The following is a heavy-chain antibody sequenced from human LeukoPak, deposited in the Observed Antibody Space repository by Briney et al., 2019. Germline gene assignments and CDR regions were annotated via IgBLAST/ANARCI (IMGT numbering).Heavy chain of an antibody. D-gene: IGHD1-26*01. CDR3: ARVPVNIWENWFDP. CDR1: GYSISSGYY. V-gene: IGHV4-38-2*02. CDR2: IYYTGST. Sequence: SETLSLTCTVSGYSISSGYYWGWIRQPPGKGLEWIGTIYYTGSTSYNPSLKSRVTISVDTSKNQFSLKLNSVTAADTAVYYCARVPVNIWENWFDPWGQGTLVTVSS. J-gene: IGHJ5*02.